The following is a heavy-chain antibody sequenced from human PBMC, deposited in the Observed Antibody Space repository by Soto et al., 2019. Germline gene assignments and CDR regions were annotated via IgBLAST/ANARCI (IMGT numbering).Heavy chain of an antibody. CDR2: INPNSGGT. CDR1: GYTFTGYY. J-gene: IGHJ3*01. V-gene: IGHV1-2*04. Sequence: GASVKVSCKASGYTFTGYYIHWVRQAPGQGLERMGWINPNSGGTNYAQKFQGWVTMTRDTSISTVYMELSRLRSEDTALFYCARGVPFKNYNPPNNDVFDVWGQGTMVTVSS. CDR3: ARGVPFKNYNPPNNDVFDV. D-gene: IGHD3-10*01.